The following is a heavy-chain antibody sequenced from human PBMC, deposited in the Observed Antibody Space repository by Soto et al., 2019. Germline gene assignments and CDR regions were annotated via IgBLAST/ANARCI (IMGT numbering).Heavy chain of an antibody. D-gene: IGHD3-3*01. CDR2: IYYSGST. Sequence: SETLSLTCTVSGGSISSSSYYWGWIRQPPGKGLEWIGSIYYSGSTYYNPSLKSRVTISVVTSKNQFSLKLSSVTAADTAVYYCARYYDFWSGYYTNWFDPWGQGTLVTVSS. CDR3: ARYYDFWSGYYTNWFDP. J-gene: IGHJ5*02. CDR1: GGSISSSSYY. V-gene: IGHV4-39*01.